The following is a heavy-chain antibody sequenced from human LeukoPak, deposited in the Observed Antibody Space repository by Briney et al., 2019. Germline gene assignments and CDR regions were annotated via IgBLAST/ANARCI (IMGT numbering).Heavy chain of an antibody. CDR3: ARSPGELEPYFDY. D-gene: IGHD1-1*01. V-gene: IGHV5-51*01. Sequence: GESLNISCKGSGYSFTSYWIGWARQMTGKGMEWMGIIYPGDSDTRYSTSSQGKVTISADKSISTASLQWSSLTASDTAMYYCARSPGELEPYFDYWGQGTLVTVSS. J-gene: IGHJ4*02. CDR1: GYSFTSYW. CDR2: IYPGDSDT.